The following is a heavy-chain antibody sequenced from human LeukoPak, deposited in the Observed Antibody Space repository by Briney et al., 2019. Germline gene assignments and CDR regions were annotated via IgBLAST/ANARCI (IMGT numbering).Heavy chain of an antibody. CDR1: GFTFGSYS. CDR2: ISSSSSYI. CDR3: ARVSGKTPSYDLGAFDI. V-gene: IGHV3-21*01. Sequence: GGTLRLSCAASGFTFGSYSMNWVRQAPGKGLEWVSSISSSSSYIYYADSVKGRFTISRDNAKNSLYLQMNSLRAEDTAVYYCARVSGKTPSYDLGAFDIWGQGTMVTVSS. J-gene: IGHJ3*02. D-gene: IGHD3-3*01.